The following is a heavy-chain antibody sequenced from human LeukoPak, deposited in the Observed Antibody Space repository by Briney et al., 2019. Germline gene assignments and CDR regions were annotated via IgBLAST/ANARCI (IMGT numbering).Heavy chain of an antibody. D-gene: IGHD1-1*01. CDR1: GYTFTGYY. CDR3: ARDRRDSTKPNDAFDI. Sequence: EASVKVSCKASGYTFTGYYMHWVRQAPGQGLEWMGRINPNSGGTNYAQKFQGRVTMTRDTSISAAYMELSRLRSDDTAVYYCARDRRDSTKPNDAFDIWGQGTMVTVSS. J-gene: IGHJ3*02. V-gene: IGHV1-2*06. CDR2: INPNSGGT.